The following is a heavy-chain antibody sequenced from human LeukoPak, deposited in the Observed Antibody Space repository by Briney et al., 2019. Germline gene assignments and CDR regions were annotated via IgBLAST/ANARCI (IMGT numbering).Heavy chain of an antibody. CDR1: GGSISSYY. CDR3: ARFTDYDFWSGHDAFDI. Sequence: SETLSLTCTVSGGSISSYYWSWIRQPAGKGLEWIGRIYTSGSTNYNPSLKSRVTMSVDTSKNQFSLKLSSVTAADTSVYYCARFTDYDFWSGHDAFDIWGQGTMVTVSS. CDR2: IYTSGST. D-gene: IGHD3-3*01. V-gene: IGHV4-4*07. J-gene: IGHJ3*02.